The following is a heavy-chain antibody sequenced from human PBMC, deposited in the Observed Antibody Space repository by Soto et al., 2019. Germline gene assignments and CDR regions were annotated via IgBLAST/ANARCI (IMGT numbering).Heavy chain of an antibody. Sequence: EVQLVESGGGLVQPGGSLRLSCAASGFTFSSYSMNWVRQAPGKGLEWVSYISSSSSMIYYADSVKGRFTISRDNAKNSLYLKMNSLRAEDTAVYYCARELVGPTRVGFDPWGQGTRVTVSS. CDR2: ISSSSSMI. J-gene: IGHJ5*02. CDR3: ARELVGPTRVGFDP. D-gene: IGHD1-26*01. V-gene: IGHV3-48*01. CDR1: GFTFSSYS.